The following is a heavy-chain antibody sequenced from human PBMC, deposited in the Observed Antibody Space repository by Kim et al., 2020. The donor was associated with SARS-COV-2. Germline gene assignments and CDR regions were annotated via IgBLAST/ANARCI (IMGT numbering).Heavy chain of an antibody. CDR2: INPNSGGT. CDR3: ARDTSSTSCLDP. Sequence: ASVKVSCKASGYTFTGYYMHWVRQAPGQGLEWMVRINPNSGGTNYAQKFQGRVTMTRDTSISTAYMELSRLRSDDTAVYYCARDTSSTSCLDPWGQGTLVTVSS. J-gene: IGHJ5*02. V-gene: IGHV1-2*06. D-gene: IGHD2-2*01. CDR1: GYTFTGYY.